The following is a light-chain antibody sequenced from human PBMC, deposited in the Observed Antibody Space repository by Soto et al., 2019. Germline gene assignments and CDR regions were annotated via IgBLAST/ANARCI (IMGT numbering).Light chain of an antibody. J-gene: IGKJ1*01. V-gene: IGKV1-5*01. CDR3: QQYKSSSWT. CDR2: EAS. CDR1: QNIRSS. Sequence: IQVTQSPSSLSGPVGDRVTITCPASQNIRSSLAWYQQKPGKAPKLLIYEASTLESGVPPRFSGSESGTAFTLTISSLQPDDFATYYCQQYKSSSWTFGQGTKVDIK.